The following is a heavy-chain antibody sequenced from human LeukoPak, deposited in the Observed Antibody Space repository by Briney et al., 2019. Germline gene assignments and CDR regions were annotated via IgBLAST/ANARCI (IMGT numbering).Heavy chain of an antibody. D-gene: IGHD6-19*01. CDR1: GFTVSSYA. J-gene: IGHJ4*02. CDR2: ISGSGGST. Sequence: GGSLRLAWAASGFTVSSYAISWGRQAAGEGLEWVASISGSGGSTDYADSVKGRFTISRDNSTNTVYLQMNSLRAEDTAVYSCAKTTTGYSSGRYPGWPVDYWGQGTLVTVSS. V-gene: IGHV3-23*01. CDR3: AKTTTGYSSGRYPGWPVDY.